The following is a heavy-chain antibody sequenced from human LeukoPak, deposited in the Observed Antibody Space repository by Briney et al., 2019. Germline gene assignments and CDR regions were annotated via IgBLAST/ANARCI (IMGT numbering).Heavy chain of an antibody. D-gene: IGHD3-10*01. V-gene: IGHV1-2*02. CDR3: ARGRGPYYCVMDV. CDR2: INPNSGGT. J-gene: IGHJ6*02. Sequence: ASVKVSCKASGYTFTDYYIHWVQQAPGQGLEWMGWINPNSGGTKYAQKFQGRVTMTRDTSISTAYMELRRLTADDTAVYYCARGRGPYYCVMDVWGQGTTVTVSS. CDR1: GYTFTDYY.